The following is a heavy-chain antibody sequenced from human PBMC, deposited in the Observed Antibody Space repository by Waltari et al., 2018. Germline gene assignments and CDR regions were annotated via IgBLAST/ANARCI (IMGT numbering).Heavy chain of an antibody. V-gene: IGHV1-2*02. J-gene: IGHJ4*02. CDR2: INPSSGGT. CDR1: GYTFTGYY. Sequence: QVQLVQSGAEVKKPGASVKVSCKASGYTFTGYYMHWVRQAPGQGLEGMGWINPSSGGTNYAQKFQGRVTMTRDTSISTAYMELSRLRSDDTAVYYCARDMGTEYYFDYWGQGTLVTVSS. CDR3: ARDMGTEYYFDY. D-gene: IGHD1-1*01.